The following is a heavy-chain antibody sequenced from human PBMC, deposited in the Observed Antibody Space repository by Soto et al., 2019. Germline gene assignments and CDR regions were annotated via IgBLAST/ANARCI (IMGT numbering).Heavy chain of an antibody. V-gene: IGHV2-70*01. CDR1: GFSLSTSGMC. CDR3: ARTRSYYSGRYGMDV. D-gene: IGHD3-10*01. Sequence: ETGPTLRNPTQTLRLTCTFSGFSLSTSGMCVSCIRQPPGKALEWLALIDWDDDKYYSTSLKTRLTISKDTSKNQVVLTMTNMDPVDTATYYCARTRSYYSGRYGMDVRGQGTTVAVSS. J-gene: IGHJ6*02. CDR2: IDWDDDK.